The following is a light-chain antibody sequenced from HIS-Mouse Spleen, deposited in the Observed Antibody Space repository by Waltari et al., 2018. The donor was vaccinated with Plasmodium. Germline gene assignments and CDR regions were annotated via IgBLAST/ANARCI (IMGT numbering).Light chain of an antibody. Sequence: QLVLTQSPSASASLGASAKLTCTLSSGHHSYAIAWHQQTPEKGPRYLMKLNSAGSHSKGDGIPGRFSGSSSGAERYLTISSLQSEDEADYDCQTWGTGMGVFGGGTKLTVL. CDR2: LNSAGSH. J-gene: IGLJ2*01. CDR1: SGHHSYA. V-gene: IGLV4-69*01. CDR3: QTWGTGMGV.